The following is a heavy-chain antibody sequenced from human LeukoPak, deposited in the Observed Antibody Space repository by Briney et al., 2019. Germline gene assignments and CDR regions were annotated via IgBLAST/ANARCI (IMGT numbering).Heavy chain of an antibody. Sequence: GGSLRLSCAASGFTFNDYYMSWIRQAPGKGLEWLSYINIGGTNTHYADSVKGRFTISRDNAEKSLYLEMNNLRAEDTAVYYCATDGAGFDTWGQGVLVTVSS. V-gene: IGHV3-11*01. CDR3: ATDGAGFDT. CDR1: GFTFNDYY. CDR2: INIGGTNT. J-gene: IGHJ5*02.